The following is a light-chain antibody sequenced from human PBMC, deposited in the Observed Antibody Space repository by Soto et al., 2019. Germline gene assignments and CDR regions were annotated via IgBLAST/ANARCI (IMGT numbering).Light chain of an antibody. CDR2: GAF. CDR3: QHYNNWPPWT. J-gene: IGKJ1*01. CDR1: QSVSTN. V-gene: IGKV3-15*01. Sequence: EVLMTQSPATLSVSPGERVTLSCRASQSVSTNLAWYQQKPGQAPRLLIYGAFTRATGVPARFSGSGSGTEFTLTINSLQSDDFAVYYCQHYNNWPPWTFGQGTKVEIK.